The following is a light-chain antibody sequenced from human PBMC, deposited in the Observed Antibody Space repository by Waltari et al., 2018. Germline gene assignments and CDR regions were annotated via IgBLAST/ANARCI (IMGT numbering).Light chain of an antibody. Sequence: DIQMAQSPSSLSASVGDTVTVPCRASQNIRTSLNWYQQKPAKAPKLLIYGASTLQRGVPSRFRGSASGTEFTLTVTNLQPDDFATYFCQQSFSSPWTFGQGTTVNI. V-gene: IGKV1-39*01. CDR3: QQSFSSPWT. CDR1: QNIRTS. CDR2: GAS. J-gene: IGKJ1*01.